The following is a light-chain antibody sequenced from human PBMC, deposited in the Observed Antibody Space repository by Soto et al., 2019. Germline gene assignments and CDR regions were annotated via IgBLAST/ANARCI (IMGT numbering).Light chain of an antibody. CDR3: CSYAGSSTFYV. J-gene: IGLJ1*01. CDR1: SSDVGSYNL. Sequence: ALTQPASVSGSAGQSVTISCTGTSSDVGSYNLVSWYQQHPGKAPKLMIYEVSKRPSGVSNRFSGSKSGNTASLTISGLQAEDEADYYCCSYAGSSTFYVFGTGTKVTVL. CDR2: EVS. V-gene: IGLV2-23*02.